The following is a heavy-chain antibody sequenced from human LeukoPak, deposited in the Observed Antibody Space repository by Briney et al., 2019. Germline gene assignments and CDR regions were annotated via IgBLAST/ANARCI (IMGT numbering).Heavy chain of an antibody. CDR1: GFTFDDYA. J-gene: IGHJ4*02. CDR2: ISWNSGSI. CDR3: AKDGDIVATRYYFDY. D-gene: IGHD5-12*01. V-gene: IGHV3-9*03. Sequence: GGSLRLSCAASGFTFDDYAMHWVRQAPGKGLEWVSGISWNSGSISYADSVKGRFTISRDNAKNSLYLQMNSLRAEDMALSYCAKDGDIVATRYYFDYWGQGTLVTVSS.